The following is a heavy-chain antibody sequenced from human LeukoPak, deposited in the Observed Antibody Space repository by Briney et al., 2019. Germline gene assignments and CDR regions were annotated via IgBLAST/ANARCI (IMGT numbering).Heavy chain of an antibody. CDR2: IYTSGST. D-gene: IGHD6-13*01. Sequence: KTSQTLSVTCPVSAGSISSYYWSCIRQHAGKGLEWIGRIYTSGSTNYKPSSTSRLTMSVKTSKNQFCLKLTSVTAADTAVYYCARSFGSSWRAEYFQHWGQGTLVTVSS. J-gene: IGHJ1*01. CDR3: ARSFGSSWRAEYFQH. CDR1: AGSISSYY. V-gene: IGHV4-4*07.